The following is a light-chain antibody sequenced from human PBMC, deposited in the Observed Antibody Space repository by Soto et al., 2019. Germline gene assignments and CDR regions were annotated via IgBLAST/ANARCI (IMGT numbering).Light chain of an antibody. Sequence: EIVLTQSPATLSLSPGERATLSCRASQSVGDYLAWYQQKLGQAPRLLIYDASNRATGTPARFSGSGSGTDFTLTISSLEPEDFAVYYCQQRSDWPSFGQGTKLEIK. CDR3: QQRSDWPS. V-gene: IGKV3-11*01. CDR2: DAS. CDR1: QSVGDY. J-gene: IGKJ2*01.